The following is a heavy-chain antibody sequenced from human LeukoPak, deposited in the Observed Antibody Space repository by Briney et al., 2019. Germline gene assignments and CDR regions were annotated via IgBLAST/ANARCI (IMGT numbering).Heavy chain of an antibody. CDR1: GYTFTSYG. CDR3: ARDRRGIWSSPYGMDV. V-gene: IGHV1-18*01. D-gene: IGHD2-8*02. J-gene: IGHJ6*02. Sequence: GASVKVSCKASGYTFTSYGISWVRQAPGQGLEWMGWISAYNGNTNYAQKLQGRVTMTTDTSTSTAYMELRSLRSDDTAVYYCARDRRGIWSSPYGMDVWGQGTTVTVSS. CDR2: ISAYNGNT.